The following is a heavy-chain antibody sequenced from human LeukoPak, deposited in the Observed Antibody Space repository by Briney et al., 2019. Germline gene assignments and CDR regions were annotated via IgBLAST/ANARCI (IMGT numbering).Heavy chain of an antibody. CDR3: ARAGPLRYFDWPPDG. CDR2: IYYSGST. J-gene: IGHJ4*02. D-gene: IGHD3-9*01. Sequence: PSETLSLTCTVSGGSISSSSYYWGWIRQPPGKGLEWIGSIYYSGSTYYNPSLKSRVTISVDTSKNQFSLKLSSVTAADTAVYYCARAGPLRYFDWPPDGWGQGTLVTVSS. CDR1: GGSISSSSYY. V-gene: IGHV4-39*01.